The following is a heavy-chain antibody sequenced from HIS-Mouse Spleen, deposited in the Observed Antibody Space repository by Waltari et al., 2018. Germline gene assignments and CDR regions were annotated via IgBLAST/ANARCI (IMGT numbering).Heavy chain of an antibody. CDR3: AREIPYSSSWYDWYFDL. J-gene: IGHJ2*01. CDR2: IYYSGST. Sequence: QLQLQESGPGLVKPSETLSLPCTCLGGPIRSSTYHWGWIRQPPGKGLEWIGSIYYSGSTYYNPSLKSRVTISVDTSKNQFSLKLSSVTAADTAVYYCAREIPYSSSWYDWYFDLWGRGTLVTVSS. CDR1: GGPIRSSTYH. V-gene: IGHV4-39*07. D-gene: IGHD6-13*01.